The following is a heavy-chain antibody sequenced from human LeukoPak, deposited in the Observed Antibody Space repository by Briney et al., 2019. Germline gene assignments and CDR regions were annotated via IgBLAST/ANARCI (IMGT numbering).Heavy chain of an antibody. J-gene: IGHJ4*02. D-gene: IGHD4-17*01. V-gene: IGHV4-59*08. CDR2: IYYSGST. CDR1: GDPISSYY. Sequence: SETLTLTCTVSGDPISSYYWSWIRQPPGKGLEWIGYIYYSGSTNYNPSLKSRITISMDTSKNQFSLKLNSVTAADTAVYFCARRSAFTVSFDHWGQGPLVTVSA. CDR3: ARRSAFTVSFDH.